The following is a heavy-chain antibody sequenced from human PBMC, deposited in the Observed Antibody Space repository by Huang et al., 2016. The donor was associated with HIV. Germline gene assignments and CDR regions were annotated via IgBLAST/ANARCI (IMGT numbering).Heavy chain of an antibody. CDR2: IVPLFSVK. Sequence: VQLVQSGAEVKRPGTSVKISCKASGGSFNSLAFNWVRQAPGQGIQYMGGIVPLFSVKNYAEKFRGRLTISADKSTSTVFMELRGLTSEDTAVFFCAREGQTWYGKPIAAFEIWGQGTTVIVSP. D-gene: IGHD6-13*01. CDR1: GGSFNSLA. J-gene: IGHJ3*02. CDR3: AREGQTWYGKPIAAFEI. V-gene: IGHV1-69*10.